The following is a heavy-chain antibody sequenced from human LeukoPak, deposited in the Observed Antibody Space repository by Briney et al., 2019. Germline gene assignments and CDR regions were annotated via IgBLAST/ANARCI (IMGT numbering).Heavy chain of an antibody. D-gene: IGHD3-10*01. CDR1: GGTFSSYA. CDR2: VIPIFGTA. Sequence: ASVKVSCKASGGTFSSYAISWVRQAPGQGLEWMGGVIPIFGTANYAQKFQGRVTITADESTSTAYMEPSSLRSEDTAVYYCARDYGSGTLFDYWGQGTLVTVSS. J-gene: IGHJ4*02. V-gene: IGHV1-69*13. CDR3: ARDYGSGTLFDY.